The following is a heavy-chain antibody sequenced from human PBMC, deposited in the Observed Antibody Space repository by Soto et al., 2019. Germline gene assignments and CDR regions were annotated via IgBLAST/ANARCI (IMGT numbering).Heavy chain of an antibody. D-gene: IGHD1-26*01. Sequence: QVQLVESGGGVVQPGRSLRLSCAASGFTFSSYGMHWVRQAPGKGLEWVAVIPYDGSNKYYADSVKGRFTISRDNSKNTLYLQMNSLRAEYTAVYYCAKEWGAPGVDDWGQGTLVTVSS. CDR2: IPYDGSNK. CDR1: GFTFSSYG. J-gene: IGHJ4*02. V-gene: IGHV3-30*18. CDR3: AKEWGAPGVDD.